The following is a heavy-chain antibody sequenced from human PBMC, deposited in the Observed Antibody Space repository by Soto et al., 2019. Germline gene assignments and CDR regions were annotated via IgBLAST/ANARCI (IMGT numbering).Heavy chain of an antibody. J-gene: IGHJ4*02. Sequence: PGGSLRLSCAASAFALGSYAMHWVRQAPGKGLEWVAVISYDVSYKYYADSVQGRFTSSRDNSKNTLYLQMNSLRPEDTAVYYCARDRGYCANDGACKLLEYCGQGALVSVSS. CDR1: AFALGSYA. D-gene: IGHD2-8*01. CDR3: ARDRGYCANDGACKLLEY. V-gene: IGHV3-30*03. CDR2: ISYDVSYK.